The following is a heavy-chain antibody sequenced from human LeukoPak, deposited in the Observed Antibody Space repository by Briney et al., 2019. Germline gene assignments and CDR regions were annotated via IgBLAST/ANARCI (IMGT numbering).Heavy chain of an antibody. CDR3: AKVYVSGSRTPQNFDY. J-gene: IGHJ4*02. V-gene: IGHV3-23*01. Sequence: TGGSLRLSCAASGFTFSSYAMSWVRQAPGKGLEWVSAISGSGGSTYYADSVKGRFTISRDNSKNTLYLQMNSLRAEDTAVYYCAKVYVSGSRTPQNFDYWGQGTLVTVSS. D-gene: IGHD3-10*01. CDR2: ISGSGGST. CDR1: GFTFSSYA.